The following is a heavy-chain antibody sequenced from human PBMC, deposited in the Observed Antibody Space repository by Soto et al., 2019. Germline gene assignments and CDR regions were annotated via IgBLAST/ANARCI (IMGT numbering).Heavy chain of an antibody. CDR3: AILIQLRTDY. CDR1: GGSISSSSYY. J-gene: IGHJ4*02. V-gene: IGHV4-39*01. D-gene: IGHD5-18*01. Sequence: SETLSLTCTVSGGSISSSSYYWGWIRQPPGKGLEWIGSSYYSGSTYYNPSLKSRVTISVDTSKNQFSLKLSSVTAADTAVYYCAILIQLRTDYWGQGTLVTVSS. CDR2: SYYSGST.